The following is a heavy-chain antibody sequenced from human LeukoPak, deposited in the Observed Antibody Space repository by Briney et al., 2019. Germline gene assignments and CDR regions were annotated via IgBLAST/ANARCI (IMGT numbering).Heavy chain of an antibody. V-gene: IGHV1-3*01. CDR3: ARGYSSGMNWFDP. CDR1: GYTFTSYA. D-gene: IGHD6-19*01. CDR2: INAGNGNT. Sequence: ASVKVSCKASGYTFTSYAMHWVRQPPGQRLEWMGWINAGNGNTKYSQKFQGRVTITRDTSASTAYMELSSLRSEDTAVYYCARGYSSGMNWFDPWGQGTLVTVSS. J-gene: IGHJ5*02.